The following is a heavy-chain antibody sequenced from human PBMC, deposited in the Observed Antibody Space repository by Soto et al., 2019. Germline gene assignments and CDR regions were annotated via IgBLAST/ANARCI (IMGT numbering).Heavy chain of an antibody. CDR1: GGSISSGGYS. CDR2: IYHSGSP. Sequence: SETLSLTCAVSGGSISSGGYSWSWIRQPPGKGLEWIGYIYHSGSPYYNPSLKSRVTISVDRSKNQFSLKLSSVTAADTAVYYCARSYYDSTGFAVDPWGQGTLVTVSS. D-gene: IGHD3-22*01. V-gene: IGHV4-30-2*01. CDR3: ARSYYDSTGFAVDP. J-gene: IGHJ5*02.